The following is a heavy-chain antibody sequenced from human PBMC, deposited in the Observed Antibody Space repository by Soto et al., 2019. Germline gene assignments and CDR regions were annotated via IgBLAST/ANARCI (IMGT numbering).Heavy chain of an antibody. V-gene: IGHV3-21*01. D-gene: IGHD6-19*01. CDR2: ISSSSSYI. CDR3: ASIXXXSSGWPSGG. Sequence: EVQLVESGGGLVKPGGSLRLSCAASGFTFSSYSMNWVRQAPGKGLEWVSSISSSSSYIYYADSVKGRFTISRDNAKNSLYLQMNSLRAEDTAVYYCASIXXXSSGWPSGGWGQGTLVTVSS. J-gene: IGHJ4*02. CDR1: GFTFSSYS.